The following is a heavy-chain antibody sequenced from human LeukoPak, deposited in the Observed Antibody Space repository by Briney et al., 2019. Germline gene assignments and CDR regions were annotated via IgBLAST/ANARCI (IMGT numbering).Heavy chain of an antibody. CDR2: INHSGST. CDR1: GGSFSGYY. D-gene: IGHD6-13*01. J-gene: IGHJ4*02. V-gene: IGHV4-34*01. CDR3: ARRPWSGSSWSFDY. Sequence: SETLSLTCAVYGGSFSGYYWSWIRQPPGKGLEWIGEINHSGSTNYNPSLKGRVTISVDTSKNQFSLKLSSVTAEDTAVYYCARRPWSGSSWSFDYWGQGTLVTVSS.